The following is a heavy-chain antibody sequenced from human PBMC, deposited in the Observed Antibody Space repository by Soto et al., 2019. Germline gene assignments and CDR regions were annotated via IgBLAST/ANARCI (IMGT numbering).Heavy chain of an antibody. Sequence: ASVKVSCKASASTFTSYGISWVRQAPGQGLEWMGWMNPNSGNTSYAQKFQGRVTMTRNTSTSTAYMELSSLRSEDTAVYYCARTLYGDNVDYWGQGTLVTVSS. V-gene: IGHV1-8*02. CDR1: ASTFTSYG. CDR2: MNPNSGNT. CDR3: ARTLYGDNVDY. D-gene: IGHD4-17*01. J-gene: IGHJ4*02.